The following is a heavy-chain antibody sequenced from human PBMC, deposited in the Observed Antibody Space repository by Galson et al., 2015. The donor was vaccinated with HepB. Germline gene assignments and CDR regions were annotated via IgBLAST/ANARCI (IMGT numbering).Heavy chain of an antibody. CDR2: TYYRSKWYT. V-gene: IGHV6-1*01. J-gene: IGHJ6*02. CDR3: ARVAGTIYYYGTDV. Sequence: CAISGDSVSSNSAAWNWIRRSPSRGLEWLGRTYYRSKWYTDYAVSVRSRIGINVDTSRNQFSLQLNSVTPEDTAVYYCARVAGTIYYYGTDVWGQGTTVTVSS. CDR1: GDSVSSNSAA. D-gene: IGHD6-19*01.